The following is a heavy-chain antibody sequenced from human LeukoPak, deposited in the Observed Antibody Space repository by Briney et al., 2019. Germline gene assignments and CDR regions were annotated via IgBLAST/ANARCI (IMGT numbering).Heavy chain of an antibody. CDR1: GFTFSSYA. D-gene: IGHD4-17*01. J-gene: IGHJ4*02. CDR3: AKHNGDWGFDY. Sequence: GGSLRLSCAASGFTFSSYAMSWVRQAPGKGLEWVSGISGSFADSVKGRFTISRDNSKNTLYLQMNSLRAEDTAVYYCAKHNGDWGFDYWGQGTLVTVSS. V-gene: IGHV3-23*01. CDR2: ISG.